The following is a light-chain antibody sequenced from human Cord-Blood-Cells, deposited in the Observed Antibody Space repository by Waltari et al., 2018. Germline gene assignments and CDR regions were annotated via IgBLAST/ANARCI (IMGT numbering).Light chain of an antibody. CDR2: AAS. J-gene: IGKJ1*01. CDR3: QQLNSYPRT. CDR1: QGISSY. Sequence: DTQLTQSPSSLSASVGDRVTIPCRASQGISSYLAWYQQKPGKAPKLLIYAASTLQSGVPSRFSGSGSGTEFTLTISSLQPEDFATYYCQQLNSYPRTFGQGTKVEIK. V-gene: IGKV1-9*01.